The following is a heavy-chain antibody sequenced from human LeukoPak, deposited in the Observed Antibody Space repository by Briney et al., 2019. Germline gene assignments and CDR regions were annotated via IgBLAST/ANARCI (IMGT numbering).Heavy chain of an antibody. CDR1: GFTFSSYW. V-gene: IGHV3-74*01. CDR2: IKSDGSTT. Sequence: PRGSPRLSCAASGFTFSSYWMHWVCQAPGKGLVWVSRIKSDGSTTTYADSVKGLFTISRDNAKNTLYLQMNSLRAEDTAVYYCARVVDTHFDYWGPGTLVTVSS. D-gene: IGHD5-18*01. J-gene: IGHJ4*03. CDR3: ARVVDTHFDY.